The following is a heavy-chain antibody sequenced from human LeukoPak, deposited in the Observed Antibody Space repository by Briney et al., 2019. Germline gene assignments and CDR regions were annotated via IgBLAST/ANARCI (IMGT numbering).Heavy chain of an antibody. J-gene: IGHJ6*02. V-gene: IGHV6-1*01. CDR1: GDSVSSNSAT. Sequence: SQTLSLTCAISGDSVSSNSATWNWLRQSPSRGLEWLGRTYYRSKWYNDYAVSVKSRITVNPDTSKNQLSLQLNSVTPEDTAVYYCARGYYGMDVWGQGTTVTVSS. CDR2: TYYRSKWYN. CDR3: ARGYYGMDV.